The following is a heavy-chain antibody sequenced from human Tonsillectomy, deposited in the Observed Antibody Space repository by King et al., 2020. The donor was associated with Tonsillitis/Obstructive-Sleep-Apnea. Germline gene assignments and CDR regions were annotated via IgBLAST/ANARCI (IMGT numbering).Heavy chain of an antibody. Sequence: TLKESGPALVKPTQTLTLTCTFSGFSLSTGGVGVAWIRQPPGQALEWLALIYWDDDKRYRPSLMGRLIITKDTSKNQVVLAMTNMDPVDTVTYYGANIGVTSWPWYFDYWGQGTLVTVS. CDR2: IYWDDDK. V-gene: IGHV2-5*02. CDR3: ANIGVTSWPWYFDY. CDR1: GFSLSTGGVG. D-gene: IGHD3-10*01. J-gene: IGHJ4*01.